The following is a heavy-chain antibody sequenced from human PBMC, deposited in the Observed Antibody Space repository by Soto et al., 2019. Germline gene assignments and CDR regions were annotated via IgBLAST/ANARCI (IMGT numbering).Heavy chain of an antibody. Sequence: SVKVSCKASGGTFSSYAISWVRQAPGQGLEWMGGIIPIFGTANYAQKFQGRVTITADESTSTAYMELSSPRSEDTAVHYCARGRPLDASAYWGQGTLVTVSS. CDR1: GGTFSSYA. V-gene: IGHV1-69*13. CDR2: IIPIFGTA. D-gene: IGHD6-6*01. CDR3: ARGRPLDASAY. J-gene: IGHJ4*02.